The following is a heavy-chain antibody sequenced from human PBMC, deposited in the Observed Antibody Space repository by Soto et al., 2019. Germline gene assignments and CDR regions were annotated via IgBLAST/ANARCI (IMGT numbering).Heavy chain of an antibody. Sequence: SETLSLTCSVSGGSISGSYWSWIRQSPGKGLEWLGYVYYTGSTNYSPSLRSRVSISVDTSKNEFSLRLSSVTAADTAVYFCARSVAVPGAHIDYWGQGTQVIVSS. V-gene: IGHV4-59*01. CDR1: GGSISGSY. CDR3: ARSVAVPGAHIDY. CDR2: VYYTGST. J-gene: IGHJ4*02. D-gene: IGHD6-19*01.